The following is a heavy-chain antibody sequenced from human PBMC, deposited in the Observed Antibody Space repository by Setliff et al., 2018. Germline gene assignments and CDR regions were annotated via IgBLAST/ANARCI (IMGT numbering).Heavy chain of an antibody. CDR3: AREGEIWFGELLPWGMDV. V-gene: IGHV4-38-2*02. Sequence: SETLSLTCAVSGYSISSDYYWGWIRQPPGKGLEWIGSMYHSGSTYYNPSLKSRVTISVDTSRNQFSLKLSSVTAADTAVYYCAREGEIWFGELLPWGMDVWGQGTTVTVSS. CDR1: GYSISSDYY. CDR2: MYHSGST. J-gene: IGHJ6*02. D-gene: IGHD3-10*01.